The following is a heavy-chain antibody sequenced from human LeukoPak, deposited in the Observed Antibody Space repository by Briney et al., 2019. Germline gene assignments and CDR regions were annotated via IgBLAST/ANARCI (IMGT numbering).Heavy chain of an antibody. J-gene: IGHJ6*02. CDR3: ARLSDYYDSSGEYYYYYGMDV. D-gene: IGHD3-22*01. CDR2: IIPIFGTA. Sequence: GSSVKVSCKASGGTFSSYAISWVRQAPGQGLEWMGGIIPIFGTANYAQKFQGRVTITADESTSTAYMELSSLRSEDTAEYYCARLSDYYDSSGEYYYYYGMDVWGQGTTVTVSS. V-gene: IGHV1-69*01. CDR1: GGTFSSYA.